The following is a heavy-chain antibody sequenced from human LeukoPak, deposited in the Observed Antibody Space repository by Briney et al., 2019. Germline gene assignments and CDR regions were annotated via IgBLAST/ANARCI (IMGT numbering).Heavy chain of an antibody. CDR3: TYDNSPGGLEY. Sequence: GGSLRLSCAASGFTFNDYAMRWVRQAPGKGLEWVSGIFGKNGAKGHADSVKGRFTISRDNANNSLYLQMNSLRPDDTALYYCTYDNSPGGLEYWGQGTLVTVSS. CDR1: GFTFNDYA. V-gene: IGHV3-9*01. J-gene: IGHJ4*02. D-gene: IGHD2-8*02. CDR2: IFGKNGAK.